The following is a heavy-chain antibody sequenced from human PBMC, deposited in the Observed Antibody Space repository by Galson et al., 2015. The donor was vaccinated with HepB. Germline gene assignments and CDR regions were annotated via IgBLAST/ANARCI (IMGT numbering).Heavy chain of an antibody. J-gene: IGHJ6*03. CDR3: ARAEVAVVPAAMEGPYYYYMDV. Sequence: WVRQAPGQGLEWMGWINPNSGGTNYAQKFQGRVTMTRDTSISTAYMELSRLRSDDTAVYYCARAEVAVVPAAMEGPYYYYMDVWGKGTTVTVSS. CDR2: INPNSGGT. D-gene: IGHD2-2*01. V-gene: IGHV1-2*02.